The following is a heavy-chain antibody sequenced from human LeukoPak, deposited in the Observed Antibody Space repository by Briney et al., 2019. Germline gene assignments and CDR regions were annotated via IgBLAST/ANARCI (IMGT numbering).Heavy chain of an antibody. Sequence: ASVTVSCKASGYTFTGYYMHWVRQAPGQGLEWMGWMNPNSGNTGYAQKFQGRVTMTRNTSISTAYMELSSLRSEDTAVYYCARAGGYCGRISCPYYFDYWGQGSLVAVSS. J-gene: IGHJ4*02. V-gene: IGHV1-8*02. CDR2: MNPNSGNT. D-gene: IGHD2-2*03. CDR3: ARAGGYCGRISCPYYFDY. CDR1: GYTFTGYY.